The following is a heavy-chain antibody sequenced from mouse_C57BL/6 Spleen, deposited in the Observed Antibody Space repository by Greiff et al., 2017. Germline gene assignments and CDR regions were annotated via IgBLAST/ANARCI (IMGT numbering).Heavy chain of an antibody. J-gene: IGHJ4*01. V-gene: IGHV1-82*01. CDR1: GYAFSSSW. D-gene: IGHD1-1*01. Sequence: QVQLKQSGPELVKPGASVKISCKASGYAFSSSWMNWVKQRPGQGLEWIGRIYPGDGDTNYNGKFKGKATLTADKSSSTAYMQLSSLTSEDSAVYFCSTVVAYYYAMDYWGQGTSVTVSS. CDR3: STVVAYYYAMDY. CDR2: IYPGDGDT.